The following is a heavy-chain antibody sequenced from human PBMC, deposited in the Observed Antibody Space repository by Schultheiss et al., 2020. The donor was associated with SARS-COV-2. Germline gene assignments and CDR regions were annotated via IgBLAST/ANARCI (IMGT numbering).Heavy chain of an antibody. V-gene: IGHV3-7*04. CDR1: GFTFSNYW. CDR2: IKQDGSDK. CDR3: TRGLGVF. J-gene: IGHJ4*02. Sequence: GGSLRLSCEVSGFTFSNYWMSWVRLTPGQGLEWVANIKQDGSDKYYLDSVRGRFTISRDNVNNLLYLQMSNLRVDDTAIYYCTRGLGVFWGQGTPVTVSS. D-gene: IGHD3-16*01.